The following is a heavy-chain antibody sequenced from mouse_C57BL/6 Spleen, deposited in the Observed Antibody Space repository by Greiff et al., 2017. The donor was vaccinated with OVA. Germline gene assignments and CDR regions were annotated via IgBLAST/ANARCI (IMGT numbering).Heavy chain of an antibody. D-gene: IGHD2-5*01. CDR2: IYPGGGGT. V-gene: IGHV1-55*01. J-gene: IGHJ4*01. CDR3: ARQDSNYGVYYYAMDY. CDR1: GYTFTSYW. Sequence: QVQLQQPGAELVKPGASVKMSCKASGYTFTSYWITWVKQRPGQGLEWIGDIYPGGGGTNYNDKFKSKATLTVDTSSSTAYMQLSSLTSEDSAVYYCARQDSNYGVYYYAMDYWGQGTSVTVSS.